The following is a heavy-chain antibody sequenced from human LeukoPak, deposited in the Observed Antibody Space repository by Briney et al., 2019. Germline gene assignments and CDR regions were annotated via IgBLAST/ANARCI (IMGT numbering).Heavy chain of an antibody. D-gene: IGHD3-10*01. CDR1: GGSFSGYY. V-gene: IGHV4-34*01. J-gene: IGHJ4*02. CDR2: INHSGST. Sequence: SETLSLTCAVYGGSFSGYYWSWIRQPPGKGLEWIGEINHSGSTNYNPSLKSRVTISVDTSKNQFSLKLSSVTAADTAVYYCARDALRITMVRGVSGFDYWGQGTLVTVSS. CDR3: ARDALRITMVRGVSGFDY.